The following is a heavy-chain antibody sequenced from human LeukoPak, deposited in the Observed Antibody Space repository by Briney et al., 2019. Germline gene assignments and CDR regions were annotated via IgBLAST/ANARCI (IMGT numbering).Heavy chain of an antibody. J-gene: IGHJ4*02. CDR3: AREGGPGYFDY. Sequence: GGSLRLSCGASGFTFSNYGMLWVRQAPGKGLEWVSVIYSGASTYYADSVKGRFTISRDNSKNTLYLQMNSLRAEDTAVYYCAREGGPGYFDYWGQGTLVTVSS. V-gene: IGHV3-66*01. D-gene: IGHD1-14*01. CDR2: IYSGAST. CDR1: GFTFSNYG.